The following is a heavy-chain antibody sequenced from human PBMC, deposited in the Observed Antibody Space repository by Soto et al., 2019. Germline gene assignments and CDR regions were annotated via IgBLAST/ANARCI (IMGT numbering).Heavy chain of an antibody. Sequence: QVQLVQSGAEVRKPGSSVTVSCKASGGTFSNYAISWVRQAPGQGHEWMGGIIPIVGTGSYAQKFQGRVTITADEPTTTAYMELCSLRFEDTAVYYCARVVILVPTASTHYYYHMDVWGPGTTVTVSS. CDR3: ARVVILVPTASTHYYYHMDV. V-gene: IGHV1-69*01. CDR1: GGTFSNYA. CDR2: IIPIVGTG. D-gene: IGHD2-2*01. J-gene: IGHJ6*02.